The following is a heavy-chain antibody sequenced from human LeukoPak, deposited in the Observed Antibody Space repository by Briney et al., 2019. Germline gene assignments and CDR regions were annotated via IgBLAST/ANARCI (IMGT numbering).Heavy chain of an antibody. V-gene: IGHV4-31*03. CDR3: ARGKWLYFDY. J-gene: IGHJ4*02. D-gene: IGHD5-24*01. CDR1: GGSISSGGYY. CDR2: IYYSGST. Sequence: SETLSLTCTVSGGSISSGGYYWSWIRQHPGKGLEWIGYIYYSGSTYYNPSLKSRVTISVDTSKNQFSLKLSSVTAADTAVYYCARGKWLYFDYWGQGTLVTVSS.